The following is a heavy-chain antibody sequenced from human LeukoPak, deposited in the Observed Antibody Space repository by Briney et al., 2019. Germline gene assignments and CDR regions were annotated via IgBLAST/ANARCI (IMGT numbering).Heavy chain of an antibody. J-gene: IGHJ6*02. CDR1: GFTFGDYA. V-gene: IGHV3-49*04. CDR2: IRSKAYGGTT. D-gene: IGHD6-13*01. Sequence: GGSLRLSCTASGFTFGDYAMSWVRQAPGKGLEWVGFIRSKAYGGTTEYAASVKGRFTISRDDSKGIAYLQMNSLKTEDTAVYYCTGSPRAMDVWGQGTTVTVSS. CDR3: TGSPRAMDV.